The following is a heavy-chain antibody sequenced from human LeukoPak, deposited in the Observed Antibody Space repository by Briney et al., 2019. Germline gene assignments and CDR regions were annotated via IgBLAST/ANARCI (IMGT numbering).Heavy chain of an antibody. J-gene: IGHJ2*01. CDR2: IYSSGTT. D-gene: IGHD3-10*01. CDR1: GGSISSHY. V-gene: IGHV4-4*07. CDR3: ARAGYSGNRYFDL. Sequence: SETLSLTYTVSGGSISSHYWSWIRQPAGKGLEWFGRIYSSGTTNYNPSLKSRVTMSVDTSKNQFSLKLSSVTAADTAVYYCARAGYSGNRYFDLWGRGTLVTVSS.